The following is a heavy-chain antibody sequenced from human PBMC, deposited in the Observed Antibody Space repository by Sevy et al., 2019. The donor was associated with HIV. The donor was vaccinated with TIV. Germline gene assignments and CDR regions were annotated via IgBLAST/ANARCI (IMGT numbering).Heavy chain of an antibody. J-gene: IGHJ4*02. Sequence: GGSLRLSCAASGFTFSSYAMSWVRQAPGKGLKWVSAISGSGGSTYYADSVKGRFTISRDNSKNTLYLQMNSLKAEDTAVYYCAKDHDIVATYYFDYWGQGTLVTVSS. CDR3: AKDHDIVATYYFDY. CDR1: GFTFSSYA. V-gene: IGHV3-23*01. D-gene: IGHD5-12*01. CDR2: ISGSGGST.